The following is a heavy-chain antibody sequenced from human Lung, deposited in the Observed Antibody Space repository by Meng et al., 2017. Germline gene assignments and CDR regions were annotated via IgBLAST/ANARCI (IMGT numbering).Heavy chain of an antibody. D-gene: IGHD3-10*01. J-gene: IGHJ4*02. CDR3: ARERHSTIIRGVIDF. CDR1: GGSISGAY. Sequence: VQLQQLGQRVLRPSENRIPTCAVYGGSISGAYWSWIRQSPAKGLEWIGKINHGGSTNSNPSLESRVTISVDTPKNQFSLRLTSMTVADTAVYYCARERHSTIIRGVIDFWGQGALVTVSS. CDR2: INHGGST. V-gene: IGHV4-34*01.